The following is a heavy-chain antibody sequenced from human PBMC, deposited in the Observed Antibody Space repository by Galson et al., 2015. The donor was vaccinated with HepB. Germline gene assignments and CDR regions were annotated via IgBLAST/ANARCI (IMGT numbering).Heavy chain of an antibody. D-gene: IGHD3-22*01. Sequence: SLRLSCAVSGFSVNRHYMFWVRQAPGKGPEWVSVIYGGGTTYYSDSVRGRFSISRDNSRDTVYLQMNSLRVEDTAVYYCARGPRNYYGSSDYPLLYYAMDVWGQGTTVTVSS. V-gene: IGHV3-66*01. J-gene: IGHJ6*02. CDR2: IYGGGTT. CDR3: ARGPRNYYGSSDYPLLYYAMDV. CDR1: GFSVNRHY.